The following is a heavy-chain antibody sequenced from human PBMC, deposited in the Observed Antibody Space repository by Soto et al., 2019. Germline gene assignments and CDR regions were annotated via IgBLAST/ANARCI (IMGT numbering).Heavy chain of an antibody. CDR2: IYYSGST. Sequence: SETLSLTCTVSGGSISSGDYYWSWIRQPPGKGLERIGYIYYSGSTYYNPSLKSRVTISVDTSKNQFSLKLSSVTAADTAVYYCARVGSGYRKRDNWFDPWGQGTLVTVSS. V-gene: IGHV4-30-4*01. D-gene: IGHD3-22*01. CDR1: GGSISSGDYY. CDR3: ARVGSGYRKRDNWFDP. J-gene: IGHJ5*02.